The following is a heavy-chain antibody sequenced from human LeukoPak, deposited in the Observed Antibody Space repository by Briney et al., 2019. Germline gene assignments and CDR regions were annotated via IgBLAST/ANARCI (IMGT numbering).Heavy chain of an antibody. D-gene: IGHD2-2*01. CDR1: GFTFSSYG. J-gene: IGHJ4*03. CDR3: AAQYCTSTTCYAVN. V-gene: IGHV3-33*03. Sequence: TGGSLRLSCAASGFTFSSYGMHWVCQAPGKGLEWVAEMWSDGSTKQYADSVKGRFTISRDNSKNTLYLQMSSLRAEDTAVYYCAAQYCTSTTCYAVNWGHGTLGTVSS. CDR2: MWSDGSTK.